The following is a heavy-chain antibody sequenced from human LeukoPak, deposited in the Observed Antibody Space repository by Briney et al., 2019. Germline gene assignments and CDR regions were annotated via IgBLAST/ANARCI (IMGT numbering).Heavy chain of an antibody. J-gene: IGHJ4*02. Sequence: GGTLRLSCAASGFTFTSYAMHWIRQAPGKGLEWVAVISFDERNRYYTDSVKGRFTISRDNYKITMYVQMNSLRTQVRAVYYCARPHSDYGGIDYWGQGTLVSVSS. CDR2: ISFDERNR. CDR3: ARPHSDYGGIDY. V-gene: IGHV3-30*04. CDR1: GFTFTSYA. D-gene: IGHD4-17*01.